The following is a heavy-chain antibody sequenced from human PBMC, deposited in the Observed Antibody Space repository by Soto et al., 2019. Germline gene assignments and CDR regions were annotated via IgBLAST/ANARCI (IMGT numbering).Heavy chain of an antibody. Sequence: QAQLVQSGAEVKKPGSLVKVSCKAFGGTFSTYAINCVRQAPGQGLEWMGRIIPISGSTNYTQKFQGRVTHSADEFRSTADLELKSLRSDDTAVYYCARGIEKCISVICRKNWFDPWGQGSLVTVSS. CDR3: ARGIEKCISVICRKNWFDP. CDR2: IIPISGST. J-gene: IGHJ5*02. D-gene: IGHD3-3*02. CDR1: GGTFSTYA. V-gene: IGHV1-69*12.